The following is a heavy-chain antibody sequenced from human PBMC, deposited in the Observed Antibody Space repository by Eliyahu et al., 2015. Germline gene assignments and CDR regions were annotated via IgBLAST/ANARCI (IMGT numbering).Heavy chain of an antibody. CDR2: VFWGCPK. D-gene: IGHD6-19*01. J-gene: IGHJ4*02. CDR1: GFSLSDARLG. V-gene: IGHV2-26*01. CDR3: ARLLPASSWYRSDWHTEGYFFDY. Sequence: QVTLKESGPVLVKPTETLTLTCTVSGFSLSDARLGVSWIRQPPGKALEWLAHVFWGCPKTQQPPLQTRLTISKDTSKSQVVLTMTNMDPVDTATYYCARLLPASSWYRSDWHTEGYFFDYWGQGALVTVSS.